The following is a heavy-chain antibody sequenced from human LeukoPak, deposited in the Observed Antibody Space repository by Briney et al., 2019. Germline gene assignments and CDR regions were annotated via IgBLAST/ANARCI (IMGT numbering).Heavy chain of an antibody. CDR1: GGSISSYY. J-gene: IGHJ3*02. D-gene: IGHD3-22*01. CDR2: IYYSGST. CDR3: ARDSETYYYDSSGYPSIAFDI. Sequence: SETLSLTCTGSGGSISSYYWSWIRQPPGKGLEWIGYIYYSGSTNYNPSLKSRVTISVDTSRNQFSLKLSSVTAADTAVYYCARDSETYYYDSSGYPSIAFDIWGQGTMVTVSS. V-gene: IGHV4-59*01.